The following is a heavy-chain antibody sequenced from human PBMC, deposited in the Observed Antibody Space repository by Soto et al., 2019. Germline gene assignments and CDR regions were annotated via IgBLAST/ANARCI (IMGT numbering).Heavy chain of an antibody. CDR3: ARDLPHYFDF. CDR2: LYDGGST. Sequence: PSETLSLTCTVSGVSIRSYFWSWIRQPPGKGLEWIGYLYDGGSTHYNTSLKSRVTISADMSKNQVSLELRSVTAADTAVYFCARDLPHYFDFWGQGTLVTVSS. J-gene: IGHJ4*02. V-gene: IGHV4-59*01. CDR1: GVSIRSYF.